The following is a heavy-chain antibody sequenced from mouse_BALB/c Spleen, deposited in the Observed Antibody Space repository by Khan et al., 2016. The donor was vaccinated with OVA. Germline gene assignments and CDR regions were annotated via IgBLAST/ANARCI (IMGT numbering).Heavy chain of an antibody. CDR1: GYIFTDYV. CDR2: IYPGSDST. D-gene: IGHD4-1*01. J-gene: IGHJ3*01. V-gene: IGHV1-77*01. Sequence: QVQLKQSGPELVKPGASVKMSCKASGYIFTDYVMNWVKQRPGQGLEWIGQIYPGSDSTYYNEKFKDKATLTADRSSSTVYMQLNSLTSEDSAVYFCARGGWDVFAYWGQGTLVTVSA. CDR3: ARGGWDVFAY.